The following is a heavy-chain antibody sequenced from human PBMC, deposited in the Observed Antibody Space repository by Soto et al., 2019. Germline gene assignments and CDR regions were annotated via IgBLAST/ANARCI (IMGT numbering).Heavy chain of an antibody. CDR3: ASALKMNTVADGAFDI. CDR1: GYTFSNYG. CDR2: ISAYNGNT. Sequence: ASVKVSCKTSGYTFSNYGINWLRQAPGQGLEWMGWISAYNGNTNFAQKLQGRVSLTTDTSSTTAYMELRSLTSDDTAVYYCASALKMNTVADGAFDIWGQGTKVTVS. J-gene: IGHJ3*02. V-gene: IGHV1-18*01. D-gene: IGHD4-17*01.